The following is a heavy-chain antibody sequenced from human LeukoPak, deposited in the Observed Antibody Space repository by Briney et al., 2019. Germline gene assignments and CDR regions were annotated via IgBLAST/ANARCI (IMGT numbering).Heavy chain of an antibody. V-gene: IGHV4-38-2*01. D-gene: IGHD2-2*02. CDR1: GYYISSGYY. CDR2: IYHSGST. Sequence: PSETLSLTCAVSGYYISSGYYWGWIRQPPGKGLEWIGSIYHSGSTYYNPSLKSRVTISVGTSKNQFSLKLSSVTAADTAVYYCARHRVGVVVPAAIGYWGQGTLVTVSS. J-gene: IGHJ4*02. CDR3: ARHRVGVVVPAAIGY.